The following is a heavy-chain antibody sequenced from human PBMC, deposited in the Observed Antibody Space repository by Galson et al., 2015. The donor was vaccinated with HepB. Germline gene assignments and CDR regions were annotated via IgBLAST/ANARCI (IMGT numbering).Heavy chain of an antibody. J-gene: IGHJ6*03. CDR1: GYTFTSYG. D-gene: IGHD2-21*02. V-gene: IGHV1-18*01. CDR2: ISAYNGNT. CDR3: GRDHYYYYYYMDV. Sequence: QSGAEVKKPRESLKVSCKASGYTFTSYGISWVRQAPGQGLEWMGWISAYNGNTNYEQKLQGRVTMTTDTSTSTAYMELRSLRSDDTAVYYCGRDHYYYYYYMDVWGKGTTVTVSS.